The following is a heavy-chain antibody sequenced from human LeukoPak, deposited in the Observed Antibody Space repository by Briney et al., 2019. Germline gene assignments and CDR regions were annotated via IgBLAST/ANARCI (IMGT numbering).Heavy chain of an antibody. J-gene: IGHJ5*02. D-gene: IGHD2-15*01. CDR1: GFTFSSYS. Sequence: PGGSLRLSCTASGFTFSSYSMNWVRQAPGKGLEWVSSISTSSSYIYYADSVKGRFTISRDNARNSLYLQMNTLRAEDTAVYSCARGADGVSSNSRGWFDPWGQGTLVTVSS. V-gene: IGHV3-21*01. CDR2: ISTSSSYI. CDR3: ARGADGVSSNSRGWFDP.